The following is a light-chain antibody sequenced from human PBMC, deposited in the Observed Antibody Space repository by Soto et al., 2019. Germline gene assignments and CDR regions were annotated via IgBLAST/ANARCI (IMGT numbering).Light chain of an antibody. J-gene: IGLJ3*02. CDR1: TGAVTSGHY. CDR3: LLSYSGGNWV. CDR2: DTS. V-gene: IGLV7-46*01. Sequence: QAVVTQEPSLTVSPGGTVTLTCGSNTGAVTSGHYPHWLQQRPGQAPRTLIYDTSNKQSWTPARFSGSLLGGKAALTLSGAQPEDEADYYCLLSYSGGNWVFGGCTQLTVL.